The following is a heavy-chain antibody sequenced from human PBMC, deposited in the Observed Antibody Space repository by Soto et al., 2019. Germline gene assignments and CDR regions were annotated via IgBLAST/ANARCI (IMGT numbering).Heavy chain of an antibody. D-gene: IGHD2-2*01. CDR1: GFNFRSYA. CDR3: ARAGPYCSTTTCFVSLDY. Sequence: PGGSLRLSCAASGFNFRSYAMIWVRQAPGKGLEWVSGISASETVRFSADSVKGRFTISRANSKDTLYLQMNSLRVEDTAVYYCARAGPYCSTTTCFVSLDYWGQGTLVTV. CDR2: ISASETVR. V-gene: IGHV3-23*01. J-gene: IGHJ4*02.